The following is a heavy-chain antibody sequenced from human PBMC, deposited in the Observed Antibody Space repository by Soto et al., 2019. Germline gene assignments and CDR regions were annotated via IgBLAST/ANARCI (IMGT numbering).Heavy chain of an antibody. D-gene: IGHD3-16*01. CDR2: INHSGST. CDR3: ARGAVVRGRILGYYYYYGMDV. CDR1: GGSFSGYY. J-gene: IGHJ6*02. Sequence: QVQLQQWGAGLLKPSETLSLTCAVYGGSFSGYYWSWIRQPPGKGLEWIGEINHSGSTNYNPSLKSRVTISVDTSKNQFSLKLSSVTAADTDVYYCARGAVVRGRILGYYYYYGMDVWGQGTTVTVSS. V-gene: IGHV4-34*01.